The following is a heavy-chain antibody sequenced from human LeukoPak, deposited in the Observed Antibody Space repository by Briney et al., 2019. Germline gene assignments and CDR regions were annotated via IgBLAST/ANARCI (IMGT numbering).Heavy chain of an antibody. D-gene: IGHD2-21*01. CDR2: INPNSGDT. CDR3: ATHRGDS. J-gene: IGHJ5*02. Sequence: ASVRVSCKASGYTFTSYYIHWVRQAPGQGKEWKGWINPNSGDTKDAQKFQGSVTMTRDTSINTAYMELSRLRSDHTAIYYCATHRGDSWGQGPLVTVSS. CDR1: GYTFTSYY. V-gene: IGHV1-2*02.